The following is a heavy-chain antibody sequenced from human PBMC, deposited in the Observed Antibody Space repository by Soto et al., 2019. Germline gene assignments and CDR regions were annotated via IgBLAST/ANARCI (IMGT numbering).Heavy chain of an antibody. Sequence: HPGGSLRLSCAASGFTFSSYWMHWLRQAPGKGLVWVSRINSDGSGTTYADSVRGRFTISRDNAKNTLYLQMNSLRAEDTAVYYCARRDRPSYTSDYWGQGTLVTVSS. CDR1: GFTFSSYW. V-gene: IGHV3-74*03. CDR3: ARRDRPSYTSDY. CDR2: INSDGSGT. J-gene: IGHJ4*02. D-gene: IGHD4-4*01.